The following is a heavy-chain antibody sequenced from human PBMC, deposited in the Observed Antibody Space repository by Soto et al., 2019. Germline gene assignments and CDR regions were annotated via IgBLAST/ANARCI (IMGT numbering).Heavy chain of an antibody. D-gene: IGHD3-10*01. V-gene: IGHV4-31*03. J-gene: IGHJ5*02. CDR1: GGPISSGGYY. CDR2: IYYSGST. Sequence: QVQLQESGPGLVKPSQTLSLTCTVSGGPISSGGYYWGWIRQHPGKGLEWIGYIYYSGSTYYNPSLKSRVTISVDTSKNRFSLMLSSVTAADTAVYYCARARGGGSGGNWFDPCGQGTLVTVSS. CDR3: ARARGGGSGGNWFDP.